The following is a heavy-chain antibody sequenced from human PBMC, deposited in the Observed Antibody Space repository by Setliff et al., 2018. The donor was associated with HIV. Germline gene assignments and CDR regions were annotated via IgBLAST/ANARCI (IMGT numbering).Heavy chain of an antibody. CDR1: GFTFTSSG. J-gene: IGHJ5*02. D-gene: IGHD2-8*01. Sequence: GGSLRLSCAASGFTFTSSGMHWVRRAPGRGLEWVAIIRFDGSNTDYTDSVKGRFTISRDNSKNTLYLQMNSLRAEDTAVYYCVRDDTNGPNSLDPWGQGTLVTVSS. CDR2: IRFDGSNT. V-gene: IGHV3-30*02. CDR3: VRDDTNGPNSLDP.